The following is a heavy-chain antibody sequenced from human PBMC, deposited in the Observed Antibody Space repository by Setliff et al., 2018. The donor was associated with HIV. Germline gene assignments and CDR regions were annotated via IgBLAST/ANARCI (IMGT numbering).Heavy chain of an antibody. D-gene: IGHD3-22*01. CDR3: AKSDHFYYDNSGWMAYFQH. CDR1: GFTFSSYS. J-gene: IGHJ1*01. Sequence: PGGSLRLSCAASGFTFSSYSMNWVRQAPGKGPEWVSGITWNSGFIAYADSVKGRFTISRDNAKNSLYLQMYSLRTEDTALYYCAKSDHFYYDNSGWMAYFQHWGQGTLVTVSS. V-gene: IGHV3-9*01. CDR2: ITWNSGFI.